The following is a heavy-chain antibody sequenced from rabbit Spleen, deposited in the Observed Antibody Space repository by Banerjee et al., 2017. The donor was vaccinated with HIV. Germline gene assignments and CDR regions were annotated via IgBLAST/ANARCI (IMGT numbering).Heavy chain of an antibody. J-gene: IGHJ6*01. CDR3: AMDNGGSFSSYDMDL. CDR2: IAGSSSGFT. Sequence: QSLEESGGGLVKPGGSLALTCTASGFSFTYSDYLCWVRQAPGKGLEWISCIAGSSSGFTYTATWAKGRSSISKTSPTTVTLPMTSPAAEDTATYFRAMDNGGSFSSYDMDLWGQGTLVTVS. V-gene: IGHV1S40*01. CDR1: GFSFTYSDY. D-gene: IGHD4-2*01.